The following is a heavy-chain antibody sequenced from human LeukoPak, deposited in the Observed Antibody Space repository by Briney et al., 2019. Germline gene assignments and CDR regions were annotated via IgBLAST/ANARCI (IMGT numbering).Heavy chain of an antibody. CDR2: ITSTSSYI. J-gene: IGHJ6*02. CDR3: ARGGGLDV. D-gene: IGHD3-16*01. CDR1: GFTFSSYT. V-gene: IGHV3-21*04. Sequence: GGSLRLSCAASGFTFSSYTMNWVRQFPGKGLEWVSAITSTSSYIYYADSVRGRFTISRDNAKNSLYLQMSNLRAEDTAVYFCARGGGLDVWGQGATVTVSS.